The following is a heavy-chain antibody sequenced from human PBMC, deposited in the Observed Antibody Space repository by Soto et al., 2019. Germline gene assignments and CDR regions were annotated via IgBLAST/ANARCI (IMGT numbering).Heavy chain of an antibody. J-gene: IGHJ6*02. D-gene: IGHD3-16*01. CDR1: GFTFGDYA. V-gene: IGHV3-49*03. CDR3: TRMGGGPYYYYYGMDV. Sequence: GGSLRLSCTASGFTFGDYAMSWFRQAPGKGLEWVGFIRSKAYGGTTEYAASVKGRFTISRDDSKSIAYLQMNSLKTEDTAVYYCTRMGGGPYYYYYGMDVWGQGTTVTVSS. CDR2: IRSKAYGGTT.